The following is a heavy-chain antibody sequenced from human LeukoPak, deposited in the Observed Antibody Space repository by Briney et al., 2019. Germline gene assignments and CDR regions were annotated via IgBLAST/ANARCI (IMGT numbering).Heavy chain of an antibody. J-gene: IGHJ4*02. D-gene: IGHD3-10*01. CDR1: GGSISSGGYS. CDR3: ARAPWYYYGSGSYLDY. V-gene: IGHV4-30-4*07. Sequence: PSQTLSLTCAVSGGSISSGGYSWSWIRQPPGKGLEWIGYIYYSGSTYYNPSLKSRVTISVDTSKNQFSLKLSSVTAADTAVYYCARAPWYYYGSGSYLDYWGQGTLVTVSS. CDR2: IYYSGST.